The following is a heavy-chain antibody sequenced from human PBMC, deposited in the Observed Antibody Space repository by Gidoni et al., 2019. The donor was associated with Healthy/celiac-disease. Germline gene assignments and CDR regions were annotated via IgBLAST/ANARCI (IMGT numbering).Heavy chain of an antibody. D-gene: IGHD3-10*01. CDR2: INHSGST. J-gene: IGHJ4*02. V-gene: IGHV4-34*01. CDR3: ARGLGFYGSGSYYGY. Sequence: QVQLQQWGAGLLKPSETLSLTCAVYGGSFSGYYWSWIRQPPGKGLEWIGEINHSGSTNYNPSLKSRVTISVDTSKNQFSLKLSSVTAADTAVYYCARGLGFYGSGSYYGYWGQGTLVTVSS. CDR1: GGSFSGYY.